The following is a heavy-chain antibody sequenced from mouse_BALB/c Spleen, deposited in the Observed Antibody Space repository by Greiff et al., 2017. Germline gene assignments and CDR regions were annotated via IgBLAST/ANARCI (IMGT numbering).Heavy chain of an antibody. J-gene: IGHJ4*01. CDR3: ATMNYYAMDY. Sequence: EVMLVESGGGLVKPGGSLKLSCAASGFTFSSYAMSWVRQSPEKRLEWVAEISSGGSYTYYPDTVTGRFTISRDNAKNTLYLEMSSLRSEDTAMYYCATMNYYAMDYWGQGTSVTVSS. CDR1: GFTFSSYA. CDR2: ISSGGSYT. V-gene: IGHV5-9-4*01. D-gene: IGHD2-4*01.